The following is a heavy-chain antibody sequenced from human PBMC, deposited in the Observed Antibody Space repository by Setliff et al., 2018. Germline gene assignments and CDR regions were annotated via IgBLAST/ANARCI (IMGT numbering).Heavy chain of an antibody. Sequence: ASVKVSCKTSGYTFNDYGVAWVRQAPGQGLDWMGWVTIYSGNTKYAQNLQGRLTLSTDRSTSTVYMELGSLTTDDTAIYYCARVESMVRGKNILRHFDYWGQGTQVPVSS. V-gene: IGHV1-18*01. CDR2: VTIYSGNT. J-gene: IGHJ4*02. CDR1: GYTFNDYG. D-gene: IGHD3-10*01. CDR3: ARVESMVRGKNILRHFDY.